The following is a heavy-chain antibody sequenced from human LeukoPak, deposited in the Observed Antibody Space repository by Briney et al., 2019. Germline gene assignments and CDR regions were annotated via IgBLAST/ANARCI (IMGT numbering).Heavy chain of an antibody. J-gene: IGHJ4*02. Sequence: SETLPLTCTVSGGSISSYYWSWIRQPAGKGLEWIGRIYTSGTTHYNPSLKSRVTMSVDTSKNQFSLKLSSVTAADTAVYYCARLSTVTTSFDYWGQGTLVTVSS. D-gene: IGHD4-17*01. CDR2: IYTSGTT. CDR3: ARLSTVTTSFDY. V-gene: IGHV4-4*07. CDR1: GGSISSYY.